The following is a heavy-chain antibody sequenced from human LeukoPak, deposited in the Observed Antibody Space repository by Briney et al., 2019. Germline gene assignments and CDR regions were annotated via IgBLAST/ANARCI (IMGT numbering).Heavy chain of an antibody. V-gene: IGHV3-30-3*01. CDR2: ISYEDGTNK. CDR3: ARGPDTAMEPYYYYGMDV. Sequence: PGGSLRLSCAASGFTFRSFVMHWVRQAPGKGLEWVAAISYEDGTNKYYADSVKGRFTISRDNSKNTLYLQMNSLRAEDTAVYYCARGPDTAMEPYYYYGMDVWGQGTTVTVSS. D-gene: IGHD5-18*01. J-gene: IGHJ6*02. CDR1: GFTFRSFV.